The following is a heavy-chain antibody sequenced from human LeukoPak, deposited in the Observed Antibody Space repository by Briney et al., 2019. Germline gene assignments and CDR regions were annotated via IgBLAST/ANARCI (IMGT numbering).Heavy chain of an antibody. Sequence: PGGSLRLSCAASGFTFSSYAMSWVRQAPGKGLEWVSAISGSGGSTYYADSVKGRFTISRDNSKNTLYLQMNSLRAADTAVYYCAKSYYGSGSYYKPPFDYWGQGTLVTVSS. CDR1: GFTFSSYA. D-gene: IGHD3-10*01. J-gene: IGHJ4*02. V-gene: IGHV3-23*01. CDR3: AKSYYGSGSYYKPPFDY. CDR2: ISGSGGST.